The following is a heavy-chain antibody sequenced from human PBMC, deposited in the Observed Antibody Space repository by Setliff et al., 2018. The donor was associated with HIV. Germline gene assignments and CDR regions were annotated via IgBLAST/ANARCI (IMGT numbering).Heavy chain of an antibody. D-gene: IGHD2-21*01. J-gene: IGHJ4*02. CDR2: ITADSKII. CDR3: ARDRNCGNGCYSSADH. Sequence: GGSLRLSCTASGFTFSRYSMNWVRQAPGKGLEWVAYITADSKIISYAESVKGRFTISRDNAKNSVYLQVNSLRVEDTAMYYCARDRNCGNGCYSSADHWGLGTLVTVSS. V-gene: IGHV3-48*01. CDR1: GFTFSRYS.